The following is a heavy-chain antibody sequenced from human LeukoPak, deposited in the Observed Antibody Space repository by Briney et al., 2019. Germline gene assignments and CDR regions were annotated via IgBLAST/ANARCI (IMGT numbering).Heavy chain of an antibody. CDR2: INPSGGST. D-gene: IGHD2-2*01. V-gene: IGHV1-46*01. CDR1: GYTFTSYY. Sequence: GASVKVSCKASGYTFTSYYMHWVRQPPGQGLEWMGIINPSGGSTSYAQKFQGRVTMTRDTSTSTVYMELSSLRSEDTAVYYCARDPRYCSSTSCPPPPFDYWGQGTLVTVSS. CDR3: ARDPRYCSSTSCPPPPFDY. J-gene: IGHJ4*02.